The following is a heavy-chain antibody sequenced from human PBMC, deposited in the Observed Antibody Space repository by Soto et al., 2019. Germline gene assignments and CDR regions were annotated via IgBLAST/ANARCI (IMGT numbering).Heavy chain of an antibody. J-gene: IGHJ4*02. CDR2: ISGSGGST. D-gene: IGHD1-26*01. V-gene: IGHV3-23*01. CDR1: GFTFSSYA. CDR3: AKDRLGGGIVGATGENYFDY. Sequence: EVQLLESGGGLVQPGGSLRLSCAASGFTFSSYAMSWVRQAPGKGLEWVSAISGSGGSTYYADSVKGRFTISRDNSKNTLYLQMNSLRAEDTAVYYCAKDRLGGGIVGATGENYFDYWGQGTLVTVSS.